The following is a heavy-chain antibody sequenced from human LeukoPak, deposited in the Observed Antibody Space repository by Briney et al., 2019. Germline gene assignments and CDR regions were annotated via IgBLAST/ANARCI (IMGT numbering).Heavy chain of an antibody. V-gene: IGHV3-23*01. J-gene: IGHJ4*02. CDR2: ISGGGVST. CDR1: GFTFSSYA. Sequence: GGSLRLSCAASGFTFSSYAMSWVRQAPGKGLEWVSAISGGGVSTYYADSVKGRFAISRDNSKNTLYLQMNSLRAEDTAIYYCAKAISRAVSGTPFDYWGQGTLVTVSS. CDR3: AKAISRAVSGTPFDY. D-gene: IGHD6-19*01.